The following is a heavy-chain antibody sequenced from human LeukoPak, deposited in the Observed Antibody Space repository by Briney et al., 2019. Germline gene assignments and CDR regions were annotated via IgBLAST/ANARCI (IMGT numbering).Heavy chain of an antibody. CDR3: ARYSSSWYRFDY. CDR2: IYPGDSDT. Sequence: KDGESLKISCKGYSFTSYWIGWVRQMPGKGLEWMGIIYPGDSDTRYSPSFQGQVTISADKSISTAYLQWSSLKASDTAMYYSARYSSSWYRFDYWGQGTLVTVSS. CDR1: SFTSYW. V-gene: IGHV5-51*01. J-gene: IGHJ4*02. D-gene: IGHD6-13*01.